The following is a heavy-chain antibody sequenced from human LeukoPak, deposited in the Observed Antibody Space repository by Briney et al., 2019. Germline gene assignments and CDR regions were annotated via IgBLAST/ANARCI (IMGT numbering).Heavy chain of an antibody. V-gene: IGHV7-4-1*02. Sequence: ASVKVSCKASGYTFTSYAMKWVRQAPGQGLEWMGWINTNTGNPTYAQGSTGRFVFSLDTSVSTAYLQISSLKAEDTAVYYCARGIAAAGSNWFDPWGQGTLVTVSS. CDR1: GYTFTSYA. CDR3: ARGIAAAGSNWFDP. CDR2: INTNTGNP. D-gene: IGHD6-13*01. J-gene: IGHJ5*02.